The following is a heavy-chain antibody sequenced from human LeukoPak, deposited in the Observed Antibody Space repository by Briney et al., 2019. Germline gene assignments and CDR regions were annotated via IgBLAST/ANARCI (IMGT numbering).Heavy chain of an antibody. Sequence: PGGSLILSCAASGFAVGSNYMNWVRQAPGKGLEWVSVFYSGGGTYYADSVKGRFTISRDISKNTLYLQMNSLRAEDTAVYYCARGGDGSGYYYFDYWGQGTLVTVSS. CDR2: FYSGGGT. J-gene: IGHJ4*02. V-gene: IGHV3-53*01. D-gene: IGHD3-22*01. CDR3: ARGGDGSGYYYFDY. CDR1: GFAVGSNY.